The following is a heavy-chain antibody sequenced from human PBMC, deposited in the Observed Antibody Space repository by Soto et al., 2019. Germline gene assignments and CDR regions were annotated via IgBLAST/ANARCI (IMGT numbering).Heavy chain of an antibody. CDR2: TYYSGST. V-gene: IGHV4-59*01. D-gene: IGHD6-19*01. Sequence: QVQLQESGPGLVKPSETLSLNCTVSGGPISSYYWSWIRQSPGKGLEWIGYTYYSGSTNYNPSLQSRVTISVDTFKSQFSMEWSSVNAADTAVYYCARGSSGWSPRLDYWGQGTLVTVSS. CDR3: ARGSSGWSPRLDY. CDR1: GGPISSYY. J-gene: IGHJ4*02.